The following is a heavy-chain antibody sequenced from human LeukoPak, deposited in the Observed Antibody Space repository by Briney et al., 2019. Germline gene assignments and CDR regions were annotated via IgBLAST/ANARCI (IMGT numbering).Heavy chain of an antibody. CDR3: ARDSVFWSVDY. V-gene: IGHV4-30-4*08. CDR1: GGSISSGDYY. J-gene: IGHJ4*02. CDR2: VYYSGST. D-gene: IGHD3-3*01. Sequence: KTSETLSLTCTVSGGSISSGDYYWSWIRQPPGKGLEWIGYVYYSGSTYYSPSLKSRVTISVDTSKNQFSLKLSSVTAADTAVYYCARDSVFWSVDYWGQGTLVTVSS.